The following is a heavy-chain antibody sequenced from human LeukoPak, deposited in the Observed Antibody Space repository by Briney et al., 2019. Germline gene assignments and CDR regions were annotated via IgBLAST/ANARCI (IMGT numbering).Heavy chain of an antibody. D-gene: IGHD6-19*01. CDR1: GGSISSSLYY. V-gene: IGHV4-39*01. J-gene: IGHJ4*02. CDR2: FYYSGST. Sequence: SETHSLTCTVSGGSISSSLYYWGWIRQAPGKGLEWIGSFYYSGSTYYNASLKSRVTISVDTSKSQFSLKLSSVTATDTAVYYCTATTRGWYGVGDYWGQGTLAAFSS. CDR3: TATTRGWYGVGDY.